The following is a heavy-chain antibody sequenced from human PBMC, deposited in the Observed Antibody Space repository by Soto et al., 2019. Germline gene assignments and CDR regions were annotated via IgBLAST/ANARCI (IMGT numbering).Heavy chain of an antibody. CDR1: VGTFSSYA. J-gene: IGHJ6*02. D-gene: IGHD2-21*01. CDR3: ARGRRLTRFYFHGLDV. Sequence: SVKVSCKASVGTFSSYAISWVRQAPGQGLEWMGGIIAIFGTANYAQKFQGRVTITADESTSTAYMGLSSLRSEDTAVFYCARGRRLTRFYFHGLDVWGQGTTVTVSS. CDR2: IIAIFGTA. V-gene: IGHV1-69*13.